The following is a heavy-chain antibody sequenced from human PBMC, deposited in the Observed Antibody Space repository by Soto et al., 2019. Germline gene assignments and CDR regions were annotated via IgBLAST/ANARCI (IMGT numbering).Heavy chain of an antibody. CDR3: ARLGFDA. CDR1: GVSFSSYW. V-gene: IGHV3-74*01. CDR2: INSDGSST. Sequence: PAVTLRLSCAVSGVSFSSYWMHWIRQAPGKGLVWVSRINSDGSSTYYADSVKGRFTISRDNAKNTLYLQMNSLRAEDTALYYCARLGFDAWGQGTQVAV. D-gene: IGHD3-9*01. J-gene: IGHJ5*02.